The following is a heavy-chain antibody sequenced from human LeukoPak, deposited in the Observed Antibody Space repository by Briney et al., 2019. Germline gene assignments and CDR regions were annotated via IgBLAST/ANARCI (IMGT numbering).Heavy chain of an antibody. CDR1: GASMRTYY. CDR3: AREGQVGGTWHVFDV. D-gene: IGHD6-19*01. Sequence: ASETLSLTCIVSGASMRTYYWSWIRQPPGKGLEWIGYVFHTGSTYYNPSLKGRVTMSLDTSRNQVSLKLTSVTAADTAFYYCAREGQVGGTWHVFDVWGQGTMVSVSS. J-gene: IGHJ3*01. V-gene: IGHV4-59*01. CDR2: VFHTGST.